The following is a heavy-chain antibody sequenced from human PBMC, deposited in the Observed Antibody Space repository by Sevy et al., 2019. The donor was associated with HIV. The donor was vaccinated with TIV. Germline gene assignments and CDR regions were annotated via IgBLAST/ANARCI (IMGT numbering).Heavy chain of an antibody. J-gene: IGHJ6*03. CDR1: GGSISSYY. CDR3: ARAKGSGSYYNYYYMDV. Sequence: SETLSLTCTVSGGSISSYYWSWIRQPAGKGLEWIGRIYTSGSTNYNPSLKSRVTMSVDTSKNQFSLKLSSVTAADTAVYYCARAKGSGSYYNYYYMDVWGKGTTVTVSS. V-gene: IGHV4-4*07. D-gene: IGHD3-10*01. CDR2: IYTSGST.